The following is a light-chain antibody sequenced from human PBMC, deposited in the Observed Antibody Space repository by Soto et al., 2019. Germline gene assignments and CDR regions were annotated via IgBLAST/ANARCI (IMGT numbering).Light chain of an antibody. CDR1: SSDLGDYDY. J-gene: IGLJ2*01. V-gene: IGLV2-8*01. Sequence: QYVLTQPPSASGSPGQSVTISCTGTSSDLGDYDYVSWYQQHPGKAPKLMIHEVNKRPSGVPDRFSGSKSGNTASLTVTGLQAEDEADYYCSSYAGSNNLIFGGGTKLTVL. CDR2: EVN. CDR3: SSYAGSNNLI.